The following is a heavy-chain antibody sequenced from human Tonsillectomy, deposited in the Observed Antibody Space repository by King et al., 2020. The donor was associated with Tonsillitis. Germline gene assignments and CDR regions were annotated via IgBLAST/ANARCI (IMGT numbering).Heavy chain of an antibody. Sequence: EVQLVESGGGLVQPGGSLRLSCAASGFTFGNHAMSWVRQAPGKGLDWISAISDNGFSTYYADSVKGRFSISRDNSKNTLYLRMNRLRPEDTAVYYCAKLRGSGSSSYRFGMDVWGQGTTVTVSS. CDR1: GFTFGNHA. J-gene: IGHJ6*02. CDR2: ISDNGFST. D-gene: IGHD3-10*01. V-gene: IGHV3-23*04. CDR3: AKLRGSGSSSYRFGMDV.